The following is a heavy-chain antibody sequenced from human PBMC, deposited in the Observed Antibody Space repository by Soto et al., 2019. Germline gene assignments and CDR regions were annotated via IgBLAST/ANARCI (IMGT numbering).Heavy chain of an antibody. Sequence: SETLSLTCAVSGGSVTNSSYYWGWIRQSPGKGLEWIGSVYYRGRSYSKSSVKSRVTISVDTSKNRFSLSLNSVTASDTAVYFCVSQRTTVPTQAYFDYWGPGALVTVSS. D-gene: IGHD4-17*01. V-gene: IGHV4-39*01. J-gene: IGHJ4*02. CDR1: GGSVTNSSYY. CDR2: VYYRGRS. CDR3: VSQRTTVPTQAYFDY.